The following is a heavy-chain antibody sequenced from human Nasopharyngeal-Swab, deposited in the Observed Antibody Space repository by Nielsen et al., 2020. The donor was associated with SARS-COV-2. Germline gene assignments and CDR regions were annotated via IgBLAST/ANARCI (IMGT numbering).Heavy chain of an antibody. CDR1: GGSVSSGSYY. V-gene: IGHV4-61*01. Sequence: SETLSLTCTVSGGSVSSGSYYWSWIRQPPGKGLEWIGYIYYSGSTNYNPSLKSRVTISVDTSENQFSLKLSSVTAADTAVYYCASYSNFYRDYWGQGTLVTVSS. J-gene: IGHJ4*02. CDR3: ASYSNFYRDY. CDR2: IYYSGST. D-gene: IGHD4-11*01.